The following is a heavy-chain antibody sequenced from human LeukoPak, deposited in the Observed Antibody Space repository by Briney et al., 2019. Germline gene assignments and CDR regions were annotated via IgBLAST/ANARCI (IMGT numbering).Heavy chain of an antibody. CDR3: ARDRPSIAAAGEINFDY. CDR1: GYSISTGYY. J-gene: IGHJ4*02. Sequence: SETLSLTCTVSGYSISTGYYWDWIRQPPGKGLEWIGTFYHGGSTNYNPSLKSRVTMSVDTSKNQFSLKLSSVTAADTAVYYCARDRPSIAAAGEINFDYWGQGTLVTVSS. V-gene: IGHV4-38-2*02. D-gene: IGHD6-13*01. CDR2: FYHGGST.